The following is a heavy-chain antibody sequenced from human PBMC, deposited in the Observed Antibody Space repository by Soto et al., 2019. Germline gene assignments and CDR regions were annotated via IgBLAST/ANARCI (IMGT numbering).Heavy chain of an antibody. Sequence: QVQLVQSGAEVKKPGSSVKVSCKASGGTFSSHTINWVRQAPGQGLEWMGRIIPILGITNYAQRFQGRVTITADKFTRTAYQDLSSTRSENTAVYYCAKDGGRGDDYSDCDMAVWGQGTTVTVSS. CDR1: GGTFSSHT. CDR3: AKDGGRGDDYSDCDMAV. CDR2: IIPILGIT. J-gene: IGHJ6*02. V-gene: IGHV1-69*08. D-gene: IGHD1-26*01.